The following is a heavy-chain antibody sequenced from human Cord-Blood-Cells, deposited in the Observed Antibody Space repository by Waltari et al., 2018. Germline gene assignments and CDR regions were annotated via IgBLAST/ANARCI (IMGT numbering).Heavy chain of an antibody. V-gene: IGHV3-23*01. J-gene: IGHJ4*02. Sequence: EVQLLESGGGLVQPGGSLRLSCAASGFTFSSYAMSWVRQAPGKGLEWVSAISGSGGSTYYADSVKGRFTISRDNSKNTLYLQMNSLRAEDTAVYYCVTVSGWANFGYWGQGTLVTVSS. D-gene: IGHD6-19*01. CDR1: GFTFSSYA. CDR3: VTVSGWANFGY. CDR2: ISGSGGST.